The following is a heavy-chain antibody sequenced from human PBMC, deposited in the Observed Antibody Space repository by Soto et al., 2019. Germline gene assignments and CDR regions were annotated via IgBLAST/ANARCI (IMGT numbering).Heavy chain of an antibody. CDR3: VKEIASAQ. Sequence: EVQLVESGGGLVQPGGSLRLSCETSGFTFSNYWMTWVRQAPEKGPEWVANIKKDGSQKNFVDSVKGRFTISRDNAKNSLYLQMDSLRVEDTAIYYCVKEIASAQWGQGTLVTVSS. CDR2: IKKDGSQK. V-gene: IGHV3-7*01. J-gene: IGHJ4*02. CDR1: GFTFSNYW. D-gene: IGHD6-25*01.